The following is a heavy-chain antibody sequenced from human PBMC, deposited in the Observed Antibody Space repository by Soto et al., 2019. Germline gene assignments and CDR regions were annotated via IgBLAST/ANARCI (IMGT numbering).Heavy chain of an antibody. Sequence: GGSLRLSCATSGFTFSSYSFNWVRQAPGRGLEWVAYISDSSTTIYYADSVRGRFTVSRDEAKNSLSLQMSSLRAEDTAVYYCAFRPLYTTGRYQISFDPWGQGTLVTVS. D-gene: IGHD3-16*01. CDR1: GFTFSSYS. CDR3: AFRPLYTTGRYQISFDP. V-gene: IGHV3-48*01. CDR2: ISDSSTTI. J-gene: IGHJ5*02.